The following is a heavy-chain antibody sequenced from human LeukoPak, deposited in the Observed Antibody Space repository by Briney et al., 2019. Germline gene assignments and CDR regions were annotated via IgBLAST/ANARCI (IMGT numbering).Heavy chain of an antibody. CDR2: IKEDGSEE. CDR1: GFTFSTYW. Sequence: GGSLRLSRAASGFTFSTYWMSWVRQAPGRGLEWVANIKEDGSEEVYVDSVRGRFTISRDNAKNSLFLQIHTLRAEDAGVYYCARDPYSMTWSYGMDVWGQGTTVTVSS. V-gene: IGHV3-7*05. CDR3: ARDPYSMTWSYGMDV. J-gene: IGHJ6*02. D-gene: IGHD6-13*01.